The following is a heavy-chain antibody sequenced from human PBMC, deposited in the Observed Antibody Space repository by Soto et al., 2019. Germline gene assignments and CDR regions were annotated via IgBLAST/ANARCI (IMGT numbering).Heavy chain of an antibody. CDR3: VAGSPFEY. Sequence: GGALRLSWAGSGFIFGGARVRWVRPAPGKGVEWGVRFKRKSDGETTDYAAPVTGRFTISRDDSKPTVYLQMNSLKIEDTGIYSCVAGSPFEYSGQGTLVTVSS. D-gene: IGHD1-26*01. CDR2: FKRKSDGETT. J-gene: IGHJ4*02. CDR1: GFIFGGAR. V-gene: IGHV3-15*05.